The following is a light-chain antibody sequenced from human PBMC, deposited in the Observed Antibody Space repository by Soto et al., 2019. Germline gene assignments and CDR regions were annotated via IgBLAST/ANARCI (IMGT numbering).Light chain of an antibody. Sequence: QSALTQPPSASGSPGQSVTISCTGTGSDVGNYYYVSWYQQHPGKAPKLVIYEVNKRPSGVPDRFSGSKSGNTASLTVSGLQAEDEADDYCASYAGSKGVLFGGGTKLTVL. CDR2: EVN. V-gene: IGLV2-8*01. CDR3: ASYAGSKGVL. J-gene: IGLJ3*02. CDR1: GSDVGNYYY.